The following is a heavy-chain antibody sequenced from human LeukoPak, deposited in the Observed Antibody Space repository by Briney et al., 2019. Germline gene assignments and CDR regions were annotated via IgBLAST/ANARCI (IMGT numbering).Heavy chain of an antibody. Sequence: GGSLRLSCAASGFTFSNYGMHWVRQAPGKGLEWVAFIRPDGSNKYYADSVKGRFTISRDNSKNTLYLQMNSLRAEDTAVYYCAKAYGSGWYYYFDYWGQGTLVTVSS. CDR1: GFTFSNYG. V-gene: IGHV3-30*02. CDR2: IRPDGSNK. CDR3: AKAYGSGWYYYFDY. D-gene: IGHD6-19*01. J-gene: IGHJ4*02.